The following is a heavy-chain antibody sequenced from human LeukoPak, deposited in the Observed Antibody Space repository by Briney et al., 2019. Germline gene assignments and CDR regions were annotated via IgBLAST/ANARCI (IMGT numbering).Heavy chain of an antibody. CDR3: ARVASKGGMDV. J-gene: IGHJ6*02. CDR1: GGSIGSYH. D-gene: IGHD5/OR15-5a*01. Sequence: SETLSLTCSVSGGSIGSYHGSWIRQPPGEGLEWIGHVHYTWNTKYNPSLTGRVSISLDRSKNQFSLSLSSLTAADTAVYYCARVASKGGMDVWGQGTTVIVSS. CDR2: VHYTWNT. V-gene: IGHV4-59*01.